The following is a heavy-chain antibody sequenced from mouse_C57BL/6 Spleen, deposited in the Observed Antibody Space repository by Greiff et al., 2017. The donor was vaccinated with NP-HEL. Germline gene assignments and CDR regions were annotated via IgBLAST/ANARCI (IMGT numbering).Heavy chain of an antibody. Sequence: QVQLQPGAELVMPGASVKLSCKASGYTFTSYWMHWVKQRPGQGLEWIGEIDPSDSYTNYNQKFKGKSTLTVDKSSSTAYMQLSSLTSEDSAVYYCARGYYGNDAMDYWGQGTSVTVSS. D-gene: IGHD1-1*01. CDR3: ARGYYGNDAMDY. V-gene: IGHV1-69*01. J-gene: IGHJ4*01. CDR2: IDPSDSYT. CDR1: GYTFTSYW.